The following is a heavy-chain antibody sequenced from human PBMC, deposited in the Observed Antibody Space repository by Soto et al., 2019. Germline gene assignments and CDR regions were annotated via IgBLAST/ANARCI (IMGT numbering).Heavy chain of an antibody. CDR3: ARVNLDYVTGMDV. CDR2: IYDSGST. D-gene: IGHD4-17*01. Sequence: QVQLQESGPGLVKPSQTLSLTSTVSGGPITNYWSWIRQHPGKGLEWIGYIYDSGSTYYNPSLKSRVTMSLDTSKNQLSLKLTSVTAADTAVYYCARVNLDYVTGMDVWGQGTTVTVSS. CDR1: GGPITNY. V-gene: IGHV4-31*03. J-gene: IGHJ6*02.